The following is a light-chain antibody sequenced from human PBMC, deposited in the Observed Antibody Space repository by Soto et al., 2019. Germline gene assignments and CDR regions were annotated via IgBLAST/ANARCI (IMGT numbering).Light chain of an antibody. Sequence: EIVLTQSPGALSLSPGERATLSCRASQSVSSGSLAWYQQKPGQAPRLLIYAASARATGIPARFSGSGSGTDFTLTVSRLEPEDFAVYYCQQYHNSPRTFGQGTKVEIK. CDR2: AAS. CDR1: QSVSSGS. CDR3: QQYHNSPRT. V-gene: IGKV3-20*01. J-gene: IGKJ1*01.